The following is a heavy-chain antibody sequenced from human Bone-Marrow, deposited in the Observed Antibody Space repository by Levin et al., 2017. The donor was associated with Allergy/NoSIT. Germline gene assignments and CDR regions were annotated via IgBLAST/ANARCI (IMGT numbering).Heavy chain of an antibody. V-gene: IGHV3-30*03. CDR2: ISNDGSVQ. J-gene: IGHJ4*02. CDR3: ARDNAVAGNFDY. Sequence: GESLKISCVVSGFTFSSSGMHWVRQAPGKGLEWVAVISNDGSVQYHGDSVRARFIISRDNSKSTLYLQINSLRAEDTAVYYCARDNAVAGNFDYWGQGTLVTVSS. CDR1: GFTFSSSG. D-gene: IGHD2-21*01.